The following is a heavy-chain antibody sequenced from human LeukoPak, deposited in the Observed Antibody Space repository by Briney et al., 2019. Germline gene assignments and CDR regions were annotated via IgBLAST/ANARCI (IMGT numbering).Heavy chain of an antibody. CDR1: GFTFSSYY. Sequence: GGSLRLSCAASGFTFSSYYMHWVRHAPGKGLVWVSYINRDGSIIRYADSVKGRFTISRDNAKNTVYLQMNSLRAEDTAVYYCVRGDGFILDYWGQGTLVTVST. CDR2: INRDGSII. V-gene: IGHV3-74*01. CDR3: VRGDGFILDY. D-gene: IGHD5-24*01. J-gene: IGHJ4*02.